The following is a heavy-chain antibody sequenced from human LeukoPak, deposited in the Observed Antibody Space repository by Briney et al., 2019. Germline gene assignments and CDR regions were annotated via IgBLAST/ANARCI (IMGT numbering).Heavy chain of an antibody. D-gene: IGHD2-21*02. CDR3: ARDICGGGCYYFDY. CDR2: INPNSGGT. Sequence: ASVKVSCKASGYTFTGYYMHWVRQAPGQGLEWMGRINPNSGGTNYAQKFQGRVTMTRDTSISTAYMELSRLRSDDTAVYYCARDICGGGCYYFDYWGQGTLVTVSS. J-gene: IGHJ4*02. CDR1: GYTFTGYY. V-gene: IGHV1-2*06.